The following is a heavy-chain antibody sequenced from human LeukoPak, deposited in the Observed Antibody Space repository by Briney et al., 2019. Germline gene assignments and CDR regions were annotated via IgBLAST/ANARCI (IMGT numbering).Heavy chain of an antibody. D-gene: IGHD6-19*01. J-gene: IGHJ3*02. V-gene: IGHV3-23*01. CDR2: VGGSGSTT. CDR1: GLTFSSYA. CDR3: AKKGYSSGWVGAFDI. Sequence: GGSLRLSCVASGLTFSSYAMIWVRQAPGKGLQWVSSVGGSGSTTYYADSVQGRFTISRDNSKNTLYLQLNSLRVEDTAVYYCAKKGYSSGWVGAFDIWGRGTMVTVSS.